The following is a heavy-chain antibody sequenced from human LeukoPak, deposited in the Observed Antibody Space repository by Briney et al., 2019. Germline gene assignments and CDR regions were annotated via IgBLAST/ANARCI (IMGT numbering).Heavy chain of an antibody. V-gene: IGHV1-69*01. Sequence: GSSVKVSCKASGGTFSSYAISWVRQAPGQGLEWMGGVIPIFGTANYAQKFQGRVTITADESTSTAYMELSSLRSEDTAVYYCARGNSYCSSTSCYMGPPHDAFDIWGQGTMVTVSS. J-gene: IGHJ3*02. D-gene: IGHD2-2*02. CDR3: ARGNSYCSSTSCYMGPPHDAFDI. CDR1: GGTFSSYA. CDR2: VIPIFGTA.